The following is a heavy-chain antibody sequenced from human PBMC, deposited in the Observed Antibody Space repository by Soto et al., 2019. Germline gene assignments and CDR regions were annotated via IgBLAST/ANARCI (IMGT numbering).Heavy chain of an antibody. CDR3: ANRGKYYFDY. J-gene: IGHJ4*02. CDR2: ITTSGANT. Sequence: GGSLRLSCAASGFTVSSCAMSWVRQAPGKGLEWVSVITTSGANTYYADSVKGRFTISRDNSRNTLYLQMNSLRAEDTAVYYCANRGKYYFDYWGQGTLVTVSS. V-gene: IGHV3-23*01. CDR1: GFTVSSCA.